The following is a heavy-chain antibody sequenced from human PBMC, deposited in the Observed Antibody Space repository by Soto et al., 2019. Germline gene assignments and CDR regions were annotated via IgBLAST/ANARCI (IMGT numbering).Heavy chain of an antibody. Sequence: TLXLTCAVYGGSSSGYYWSWIRQPPGKWLEWIGEINHSGSANYNPSLKSRVTISVDTSKNQFSLKLSSVTAADTAVYYCARGWAWSYYDYVWGSYSYWYFDYWGQGTLVSVSS. CDR2: INHSGSA. D-gene: IGHD3-16*01. J-gene: IGHJ4*02. CDR3: ARGWAWSYYDYVWGSYSYWYFDY. CDR1: GGSSSGYY. V-gene: IGHV4-34*01.